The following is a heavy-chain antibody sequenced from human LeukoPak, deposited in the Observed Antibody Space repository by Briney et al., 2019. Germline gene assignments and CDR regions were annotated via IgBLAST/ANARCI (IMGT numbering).Heavy chain of an antibody. D-gene: IGHD6-13*01. CDR1: GGTFSSYA. CDR3: ASSSSWSTGKYYFDY. CDR2: ISPILGIA. V-gene: IGHV1-69*04. J-gene: IGHJ4*02. Sequence: SVKVSCKASGGTFSSYAISWVRQAPGQGLEWMGRISPILGIANYAQKFQGRVTITADKSTSTAYMELSSLRSEDTAVYYCASSSSWSTGKYYFDYWGQGTLVTVSS.